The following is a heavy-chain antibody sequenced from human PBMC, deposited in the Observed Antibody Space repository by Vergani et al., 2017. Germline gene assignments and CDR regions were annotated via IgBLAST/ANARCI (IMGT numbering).Heavy chain of an antibody. Sequence: QVQLQEWGAGLLKTSETLSLTCGVSGGSFSDYYWSWIRQAPGMGLEWIGEVNHGGSTNYNPSLKSRVPISVDTSKNQFSLQLTYVTAADSALYFWASIARAPTRRNPPPDYWGQGILVTVSS. CDR1: GGSFSDYY. CDR3: ASIARAPTRRNPPPDY. J-gene: IGHJ4*02. D-gene: IGHD3-16*02. V-gene: IGHV4-34*01. CDR2: VNHGGST.